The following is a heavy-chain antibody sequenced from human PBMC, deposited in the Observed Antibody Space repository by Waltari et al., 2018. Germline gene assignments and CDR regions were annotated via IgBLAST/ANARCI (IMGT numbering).Heavy chain of an antibody. CDR2: IIPLLDIS. D-gene: IGHD2-2*01. Sequence: VQRVQSAAEVKKPGASVKVSCKASGDACSGYAITWVHQAPGQGLGWMGRIIPLLDISNYAQKFRGRITITADRSTSTAYLELNSLRSEDTAVYYCARESRSTAGIDYWGQGAQVTVSS. V-gene: IGHV1-69*09. CDR3: ARESRSTAGIDY. J-gene: IGHJ4*02. CDR1: GDACSGYA.